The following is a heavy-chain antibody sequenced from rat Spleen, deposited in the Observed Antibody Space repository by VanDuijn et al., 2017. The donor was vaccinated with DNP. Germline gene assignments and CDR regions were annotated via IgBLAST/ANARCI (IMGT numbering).Heavy chain of an antibody. J-gene: IGHJ3*01. Sequence: EVQLVESGGGLIQPGRSIKLSCAASGFTFRYYYMAWVRQAPTKGLEWVASISTGGGDTYYVDSVSGRFTIPRDNAKNTLYLHMDSLRSEDAATYYCTSVRTNCGGYKAAYHFDNWGQGTLVTVSS. CDR1: GFTFRYYY. CDR2: ISTGGGDT. V-gene: IGHV5-25*01. D-gene: IGHD1-11*01. CDR3: TSVRTNCGGYKAAYHFDN.